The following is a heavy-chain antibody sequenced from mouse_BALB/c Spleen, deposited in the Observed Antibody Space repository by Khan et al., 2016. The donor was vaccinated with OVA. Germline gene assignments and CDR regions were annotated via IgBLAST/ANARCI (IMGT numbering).Heavy chain of an antibody. V-gene: IGHV3-2*02. D-gene: IGHD2-14*01. Sequence: VQLQESGPGLVKPSQSLSLTCTVTGYAITSDYAWNWIRQFPGNKLEWMGYISSTGSTSYHPSLKSRISITRDTSKNQFFLQLKSVTTEDTATYYCARSLYYSYGYALDCWGRGTSVTVSS. CDR1: GYAITSDYA. CDR2: ISSTGST. CDR3: ARSLYYSYGYALDC. J-gene: IGHJ4*01.